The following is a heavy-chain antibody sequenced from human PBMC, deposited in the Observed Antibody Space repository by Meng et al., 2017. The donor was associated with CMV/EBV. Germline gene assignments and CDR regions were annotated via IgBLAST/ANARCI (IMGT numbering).Heavy chain of an antibody. D-gene: IGHD3-10*01. J-gene: IGHJ6*02. CDR3: ARVGVYGSGSFYYYYCGMDV. V-gene: IGHV4-30-4*08. CDR1: GGSISSGDYY. CDR2: IYYSGST. Sequence: LRLSCTVSGGSISSGDYYWSWIRQPPGKGLEWIGYIYYSGSTYYNPSLKSRVTISVDTSKNQFSLKLSSVTAADTAVYYCARVGVYGSGSFYYYYCGMDVWGQGTTVTVSS.